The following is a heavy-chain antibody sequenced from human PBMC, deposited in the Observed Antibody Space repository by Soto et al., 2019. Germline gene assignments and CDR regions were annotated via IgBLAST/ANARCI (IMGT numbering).Heavy chain of an antibody. CDR3: ATGGTTVTRRFDY. J-gene: IGHJ4*02. CDR2: ITPIFDTT. Sequence: GASVKVSCKASGGGFSTYAITWVRQAPGQGLEWMGGITPIFDTTNYAQKFQGRVTITADESTTTVHMELTSLTPEDTVVYYCATGGTTVTRRFDYWGQGTLVTVSS. CDR1: GGGFSTYA. D-gene: IGHD4-17*01. V-gene: IGHV1-69*13.